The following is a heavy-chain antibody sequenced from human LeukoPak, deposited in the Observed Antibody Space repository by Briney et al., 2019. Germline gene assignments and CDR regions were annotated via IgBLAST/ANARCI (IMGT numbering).Heavy chain of an antibody. CDR3: ARGERVEQWLGNYYYGMDV. J-gene: IGHJ6*02. CDR1: GFTFSSYS. CDR2: ISSSSSYI. Sequence: GGSLRLSCAASGFTFSSYSMNWVRQAPGKGLEWVSSISSSSSYIYYADSVKGRFTISRDNAKNSLYLQMNSLRAEDTAVYYCARGERVEQWLGNYYYGMDVWGQGTTVTVSS. D-gene: IGHD6-19*01. V-gene: IGHV3-21*04.